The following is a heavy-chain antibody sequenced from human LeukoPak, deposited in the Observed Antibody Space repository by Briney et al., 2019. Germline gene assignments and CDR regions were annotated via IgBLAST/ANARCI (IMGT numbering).Heavy chain of an antibody. D-gene: IGHD2-2*01. J-gene: IGHJ5*02. CDR2: INHSGST. Sequence: SETLSLTCAVYGGSFSGYYWSWIRQPPGKGLEWIGEINHSGSTNYNPSLKSRVTISVDTSKNQFSLKLSSVTAADTAVYYCASAGLVVPAALNPFDPWGQGTLVTVSS. CDR1: GGSFSGYY. CDR3: ASAGLVVPAALNPFDP. V-gene: IGHV4-34*01.